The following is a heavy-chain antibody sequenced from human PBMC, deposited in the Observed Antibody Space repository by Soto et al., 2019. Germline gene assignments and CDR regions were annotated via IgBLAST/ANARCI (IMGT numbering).Heavy chain of an antibody. V-gene: IGHV4-59*02. Sequence: SETLSLTCTASGGSVSSYDGSWIRQPPGKGLEWIGYIYYSGSTNYNPSLKSRVTISVDTSKNQFSLKLSSVTAADTAVYYCARVIRPPVSRQNWFDPWGQGTLVTVSS. CDR2: IYYSGST. D-gene: IGHD3-10*01. CDR1: GGSVSSYD. J-gene: IGHJ5*02. CDR3: ARVIRPPVSRQNWFDP.